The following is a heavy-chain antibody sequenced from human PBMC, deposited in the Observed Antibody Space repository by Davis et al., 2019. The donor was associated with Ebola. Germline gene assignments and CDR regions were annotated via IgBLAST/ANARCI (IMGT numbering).Heavy chain of an antibody. Sequence: GESLKISCAASGFTFSRFWMHWVRQAPGKGLVWVSRRNTDGSSITYADSVKGRFTISRDNAKSMLYLQMNSLGDEDTAVYYCARDGYGDYYYYYGMDVWGKGTTVTVSS. J-gene: IGHJ6*04. CDR3: ARDGYGDYYYYYGMDV. CDR2: RNTDGSSI. V-gene: IGHV3-74*03. CDR1: GFTFSRFW. D-gene: IGHD4-17*01.